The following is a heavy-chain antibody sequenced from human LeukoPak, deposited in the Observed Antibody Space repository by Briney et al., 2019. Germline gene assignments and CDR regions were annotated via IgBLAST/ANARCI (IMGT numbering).Heavy chain of an antibody. Sequence: SETLSLTCTVSGGYISGYYWSWIRQPPGKGLEWIGYIYYSGGTNYNPSLKTRVTISIDTSKNQFSLKLASVTAADTAVYYCARHPTYAVDTFDIWGRGTMVTVSS. CDR2: IYYSGGT. CDR3: ARHPTYAVDTFDI. D-gene: IGHD4-17*01. CDR1: GGYISGYY. V-gene: IGHV4-59*08. J-gene: IGHJ3*02.